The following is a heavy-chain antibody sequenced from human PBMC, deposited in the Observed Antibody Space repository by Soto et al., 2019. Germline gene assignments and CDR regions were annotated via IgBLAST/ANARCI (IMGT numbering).Heavy chain of an antibody. V-gene: IGHV1-69*06. CDR2: IIPFFGSA. CDR1: GGSFSNSA. J-gene: IGHJ6*02. D-gene: IGHD2-15*01. CDR3: SRPDCSSGVCHHTRYGMDV. Sequence: QVQLVQSGAEVKKPASSVKVSCKASGGSFSNSAISWVRQAPGQGLEWMGSIIPFFGSASYAQKFQGRVTITADTSTSTAYMEVNSLTSEDTAVYYCSRPDCSSGVCHHTRYGMDVWGQGTTVTVSS.